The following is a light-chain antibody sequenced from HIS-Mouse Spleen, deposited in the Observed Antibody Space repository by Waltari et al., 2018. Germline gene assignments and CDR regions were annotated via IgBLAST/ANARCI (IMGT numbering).Light chain of an antibody. J-gene: IGKJ4*01. CDR3: LQHNSYPLT. Sequence: DIQRTHSPSPISQSEGERFPIPCRASKGIGNYLAGFRQKPGKVLKRLIYAASSLQSGVPSRFSGSGSGTEFTLTISSLQPEDFATYYCLQHNSYPLTFGGGTKVEIK. CDR1: KGIGNY. V-gene: IGKV1-17*03. CDR2: AAS.